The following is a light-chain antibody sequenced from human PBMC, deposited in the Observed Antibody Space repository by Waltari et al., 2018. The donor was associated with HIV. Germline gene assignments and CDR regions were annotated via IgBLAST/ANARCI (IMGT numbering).Light chain of an antibody. CDR3: SSYTSSSTYV. Sequence: SALPHPASVPGSPGQPFTTPSPAAGSDAGAYNYVPWYQHHPGKAPKHMIYEVSNRPSGVSNRFSGSKSGNTASLTISGLQAEDEADYYCSSYTSSSTYVFGTGTKVTVL. J-gene: IGLJ1*01. CDR2: EVS. CDR1: GSDAGAYNY. V-gene: IGLV2-14*01.